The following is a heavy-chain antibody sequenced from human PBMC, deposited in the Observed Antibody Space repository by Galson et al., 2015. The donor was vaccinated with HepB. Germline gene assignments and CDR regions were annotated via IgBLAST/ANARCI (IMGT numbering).Heavy chain of an antibody. V-gene: IGHV3-66*02. CDR2: IYSGGST. J-gene: IGHJ3*02. D-gene: IGHD5-18*01. CDR3: ARDRRDHSYGYLVSYAFDI. CDR1: GFTVSSNY. Sequence: SLRLSCAASGFTVSSNYMSWVRQAPGKGLEWVSVIYSGGSTYYADSVKGRFTISRDNSKNTLYLQMNSLRAEDTAVYYCARDRRDHSYGYLVSYAFDIWGQGTMVTVSS.